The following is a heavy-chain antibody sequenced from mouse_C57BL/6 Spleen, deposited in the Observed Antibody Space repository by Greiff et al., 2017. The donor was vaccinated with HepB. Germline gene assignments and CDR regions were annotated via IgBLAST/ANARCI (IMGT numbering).Heavy chain of an antibody. V-gene: IGHV1-54*01. Sequence: VKLQESGAELVRPGTSVKVSCKASGYAFTNYLIEWVKQRPGQGLEWIGVINPGSGGTKYNEKFKGKATLTADKSSSTSYMQLSILTSEDSAVYFGARGGYYCSRGAYWGQGTLVTVSA. D-gene: IGHD1-1*01. CDR1: GYAFTNYL. J-gene: IGHJ3*01. CDR2: INPGSGGT. CDR3: ARGGYYCSRGAY.